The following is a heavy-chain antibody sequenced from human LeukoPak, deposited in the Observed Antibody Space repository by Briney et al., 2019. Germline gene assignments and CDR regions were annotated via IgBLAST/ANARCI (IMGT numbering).Heavy chain of an antibody. V-gene: IGHV1-69*01. CDR2: IIPIFGTA. CDR3: AVAVADTFYPDY. J-gene: IGHJ4*02. Sequence: ASVKVSCKASGGTFSSYAISWVRQAPGQGLEWMGGIIPIFGTANYAQKFQGRVTITADESTSTAYMELSSLRSEDTAVYYCAVAVADTFYPDYWGQGTLVTVS. D-gene: IGHD6-19*01. CDR1: GGTFSSYA.